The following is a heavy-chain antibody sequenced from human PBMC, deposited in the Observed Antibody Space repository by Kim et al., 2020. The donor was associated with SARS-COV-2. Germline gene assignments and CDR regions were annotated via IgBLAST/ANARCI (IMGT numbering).Heavy chain of an antibody. Sequence: TTDYAAPVKGRFTISRNDSKNTLYLQMNSLKTEDTAVYYCTTLRFPHDDYWGQGTLVTVSS. J-gene: IGHJ4*02. V-gene: IGHV3-15*01. D-gene: IGHD4-17*01. CDR3: TTLRFPHDDY. CDR2: TT.